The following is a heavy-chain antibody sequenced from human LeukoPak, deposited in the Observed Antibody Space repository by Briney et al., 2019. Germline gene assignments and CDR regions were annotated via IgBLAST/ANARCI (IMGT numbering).Heavy chain of an antibody. D-gene: IGHD1-26*01. CDR2: IYTSGST. J-gene: IGHJ4*02. CDR1: VGSIISCY. Sequence: SETLSLTCTVSVGSIISCYGSWIRQPAGKGLEWIGRIYTSGSTKYKPSLKSRVTMSVDTSKNQFSLKLSSVTAADTAVYYCARELEWELPYFDYWGQGTLVTVSS. CDR3: ARELEWELPYFDY. V-gene: IGHV4-4*07.